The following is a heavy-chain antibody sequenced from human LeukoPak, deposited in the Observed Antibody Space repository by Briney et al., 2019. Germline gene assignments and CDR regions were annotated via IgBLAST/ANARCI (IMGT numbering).Heavy chain of an antibody. CDR3: AREPLGSTYYDFWSGPNYWYFDL. D-gene: IGHD3-3*01. J-gene: IGHJ2*01. V-gene: IGHV3-48*01. CDR2: ISSSSSTI. CDR1: GFTFSSYS. Sequence: GGSLRLSCAASGFTFSSYSMNWVRQAPGKGLEWVSYISSSSSTIYYADSVKGRFTISRDNAKNSLYLQMNSLRAEDTAVYYCAREPLGSTYYDFWSGPNYWYFDLWGRGTLVTVSS.